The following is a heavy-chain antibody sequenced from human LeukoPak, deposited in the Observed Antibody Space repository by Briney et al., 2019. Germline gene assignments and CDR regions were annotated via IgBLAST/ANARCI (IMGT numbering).Heavy chain of an antibody. J-gene: IGHJ3*02. D-gene: IGHD1-26*01. V-gene: IGHV3-48*01. Sequence: GGSLRLSCAASRFTFSNYGVNWVRQAPGKGLEGVSYINSRSSTIYYADSVRGRFTISRDNAKNSLYLQMNSLKAEDTAIYYCAREVGTPQAFDIWGQGTMVTVSS. CDR1: RFTFSNYG. CDR3: AREVGTPQAFDI. CDR2: INSRSSTI.